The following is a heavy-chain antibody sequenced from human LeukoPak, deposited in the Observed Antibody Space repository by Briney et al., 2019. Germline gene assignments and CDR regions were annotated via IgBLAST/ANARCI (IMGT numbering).Heavy chain of an antibody. CDR2: ISGSGDST. D-gene: IGHD4-11*01. V-gene: IGHV3-23*01. CDR1: GFTFKISA. J-gene: IGHJ1*01. Sequence: PGGSLRLSCVASGFTFKISAMAWVRQAPGKGLEWVSIISGSGDSTDCSNSVKGHFTISRDNAKMSLYLQMNSLRVEDTAVYYCATYSTRNAREFQSWGQGTLVTVSS. CDR3: ATYSTRNAREFQS.